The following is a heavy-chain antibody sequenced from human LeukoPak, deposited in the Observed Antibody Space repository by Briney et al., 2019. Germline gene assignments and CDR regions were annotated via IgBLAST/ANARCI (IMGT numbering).Heavy chain of an antibody. CDR2: ISWNSGSI. CDR3: AKIMSSSWYAVDFDY. V-gene: IGHV3-9*01. D-gene: IGHD6-13*01. CDR1: GFTFDDYA. J-gene: IGHJ4*02. Sequence: GGSLRLSCAASGFTFDDYAMHWVRQAPGKGLEWVSGISWNSGSIGYADSVKGRFTISRDNAKNSLYLQMNSLRAEDTALYYCAKIMSSSWYAVDFDYWGQGTLVTVSS.